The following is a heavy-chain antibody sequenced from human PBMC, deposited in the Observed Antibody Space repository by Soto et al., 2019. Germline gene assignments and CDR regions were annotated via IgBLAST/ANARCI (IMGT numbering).Heavy chain of an antibody. CDR1: GGSISSGGYY. J-gene: IGHJ4*02. V-gene: IGHV4-31*03. D-gene: IGHD3-22*01. Sequence: SETLSLTCTVSGGSISSGGYYWSWNRQHPGKGLEWIGYIYYSGSTYYNPSLKSRVTISVDTSKNQFSLKLSSVTAADTAVYYCARVYITMTYFDYWGQGTLVTVSS. CDR2: IYYSGST. CDR3: ARVYITMTYFDY.